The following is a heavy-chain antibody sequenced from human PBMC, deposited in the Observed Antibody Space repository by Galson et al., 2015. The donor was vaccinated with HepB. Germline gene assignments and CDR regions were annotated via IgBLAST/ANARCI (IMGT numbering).Heavy chain of an antibody. D-gene: IGHD4-17*01. J-gene: IGHJ5*02. CDR3: ARTTVTTSGWFDP. CDR2: INPNSGGT. CDR1: GYTFTGYY. V-gene: IGHV1-2*06. Sequence: SVKVSCKASGYTFTGYYMHWVRQAPGQGLEWMGRINPNSGGTNYAQKFQGRVTMTRDTSISTAYMELSRLRSDDTAVYYCARTTVTTSGWFDPWGQGTLVTVSS.